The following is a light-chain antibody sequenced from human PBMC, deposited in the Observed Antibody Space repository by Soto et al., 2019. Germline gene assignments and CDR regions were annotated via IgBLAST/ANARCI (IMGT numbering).Light chain of an antibody. V-gene: IGKV1-9*01. Sequence: IPLTQSPSSLSASVGDRVTITCRASQGVTSYLAWYQQKPGKATKLLIYAASTLQSGVPSRFSVSGSVTDFTLTISSLQPADFATYYCLQLNTYPFSFGPGTKVEIK. CDR2: AAS. J-gene: IGKJ3*01. CDR1: QGVTSY. CDR3: LQLNTYPFS.